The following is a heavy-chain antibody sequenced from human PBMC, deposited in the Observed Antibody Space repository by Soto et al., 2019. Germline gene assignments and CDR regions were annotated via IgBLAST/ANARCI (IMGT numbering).Heavy chain of an antibody. Sequence: QVQLVESGGGLVKPGGSLRLSYAASGFNFSDYYMSWIRQAPGKGLEWVSYIRSSSSYTNYADSVKGRFTSSRDNAKNSLYLQMNSLRAEDTAVYYCARRYYDFWSGYPTYYFDYWGQGTLVTVSS. CDR1: GFNFSDYY. CDR2: IRSSSSYT. V-gene: IGHV3-11*06. J-gene: IGHJ4*02. D-gene: IGHD3-3*01. CDR3: ARRYYDFWSGYPTYYFDY.